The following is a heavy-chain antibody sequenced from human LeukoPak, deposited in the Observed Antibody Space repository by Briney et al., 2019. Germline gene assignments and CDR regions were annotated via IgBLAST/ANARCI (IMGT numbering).Heavy chain of an antibody. CDR2: IYFSGTT. Sequence: PSETLSLTCTVSGGSISNYYWSWLRQPPGKGLEWVGYIYFSGTTNINPSLKSRVTISVDMSKNQFSLKLSSVTAADTAVYYCAREDPQTTVPEGLDVWGQGTTVTVSS. CDR3: AREDPQTTVPEGLDV. V-gene: IGHV4-59*01. D-gene: IGHD4-17*01. J-gene: IGHJ6*02. CDR1: GGSISNYY.